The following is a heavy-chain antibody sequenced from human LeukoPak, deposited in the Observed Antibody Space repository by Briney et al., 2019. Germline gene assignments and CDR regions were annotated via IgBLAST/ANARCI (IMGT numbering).Heavy chain of an antibody. CDR1: GGSISSSSYY. Sequence: SETLSLTCTVSGGSISSSSYYWGWIRQPPGKGLEWIGSIYYSGSTYYNPSLKSRVTISVDTSKNQFSLKLSSVTVADTTVYYGARTASTRYFDTEYYFDYWGQGTQVTVSS. D-gene: IGHD3-9*01. V-gene: IGHV4-39*07. CDR3: ARTASTRYFDTEYYFDY. CDR2: IYYSGST. J-gene: IGHJ4*02.